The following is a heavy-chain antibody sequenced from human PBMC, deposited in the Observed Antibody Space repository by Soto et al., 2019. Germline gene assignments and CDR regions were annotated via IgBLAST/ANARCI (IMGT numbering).Heavy chain of an antibody. CDR1: GYTFSDYY. D-gene: IGHD1-1*01. V-gene: IGHV1-2*02. Sequence: QVQLVQTGAEVRKPGASVKVSCKASGYTFSDYYIHWVGQAPRQGLECMGWINPNSGGTKNGPKFQGGVTMTRDTSITTAYMELSRLRSGDTAVYYCAREPATAKPEGVDFWGQGTMVTVSS. J-gene: IGHJ4*02. CDR3: AREPATAKPEGVDF. CDR2: INPNSGGT.